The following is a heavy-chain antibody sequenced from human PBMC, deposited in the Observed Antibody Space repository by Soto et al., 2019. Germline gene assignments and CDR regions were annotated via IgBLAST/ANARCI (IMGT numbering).Heavy chain of an antibody. D-gene: IGHD2-8*02. CDR1: GFTCSSYD. CDR3: AKATATGGGAFDI. J-gene: IGHJ3*02. Sequence: GGSLRLSCAASGFTCSSYDMSWVRQAPGKGLEWVSTILVRGSTHYPDSVKGRFTITRDNSKNTVFLQMNSLTAGDTAMYYCAKATATGGGAFDICGQGTMVTVSS. CDR2: ILVRGST. V-gene: IGHV3-23*01.